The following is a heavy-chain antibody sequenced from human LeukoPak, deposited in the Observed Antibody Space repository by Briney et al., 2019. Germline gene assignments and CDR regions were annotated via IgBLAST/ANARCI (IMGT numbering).Heavy chain of an antibody. CDR1: GGSISSGDYY. Sequence: SQTLSLTCTVSGGSISSGDYYWSWIRQPPGKGLEWIGYIYYSGSTFYNPSLKSRVTISVDTSKDQFSLKLSSVTAADTAVYYCARGPAAMKFDPWGQGTLVTVSS. J-gene: IGHJ5*02. CDR3: ARGPAAMKFDP. V-gene: IGHV4-30-4*08. CDR2: IYYSGST. D-gene: IGHD2-2*01.